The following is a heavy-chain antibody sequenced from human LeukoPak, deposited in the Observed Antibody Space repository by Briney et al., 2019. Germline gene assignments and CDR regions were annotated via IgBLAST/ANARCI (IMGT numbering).Heavy chain of an antibody. CDR3: AKGGRGNGEVY. Sequence: GGSLRLSCAVSGFTFSSYWMNWVRQAPGQGLKGVANIKQDGSEKNYVDSVKGRFTISRDNAKSSLFLQMNDLRAEDTAVYYCAKGGRGNGEVYWGQGTLVTVSS. D-gene: IGHD2-8*01. J-gene: IGHJ4*02. CDR1: GFTFSSYW. V-gene: IGHV3-7*01. CDR2: IKQDGSEK.